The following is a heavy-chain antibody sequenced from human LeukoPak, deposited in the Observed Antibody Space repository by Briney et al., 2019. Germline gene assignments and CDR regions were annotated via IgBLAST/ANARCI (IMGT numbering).Heavy chain of an antibody. J-gene: IGHJ4*02. CDR1: GGSISGNGNY. Sequence: KPSETLSLTCTVSGGSISGNGNYWAWIRQPPGRGLEWIGSISYGGSTYYSPSLESRVTISVDTSKNQFSLRLSSVTAADTAVYYCARQALWFFDHWGQGTLVTVSS. V-gene: IGHV4-39*01. CDR2: ISYGGST. CDR3: ARQALWFFDH. D-gene: IGHD2-21*01.